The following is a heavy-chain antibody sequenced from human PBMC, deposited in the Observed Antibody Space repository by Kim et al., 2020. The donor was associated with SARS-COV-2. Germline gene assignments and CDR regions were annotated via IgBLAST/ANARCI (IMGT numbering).Heavy chain of an antibody. CDR2: ISAYNGNT. J-gene: IGHJ6*02. CDR1: GYTFTSYG. CDR3: ARGGQIAAAGRRYYYYGMDV. Sequence: ASVKVSCKASGYTFTSYGISWVRQAPGQGLEWMGWISAYNGNTNYAQKLQGRVTMTTDTSTSTAYMELRSLRSDDTAVYYCARGGQIAAAGRRYYYYGMDVWGQGTTVTVSS. D-gene: IGHD6-13*01. V-gene: IGHV1-18*01.